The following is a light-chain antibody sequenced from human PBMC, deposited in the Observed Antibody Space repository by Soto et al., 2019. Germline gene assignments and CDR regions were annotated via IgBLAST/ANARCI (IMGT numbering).Light chain of an antibody. CDR3: QKYEIAPRT. J-gene: IGKJ4*01. Sequence: DIQMTQSPSSLSASVGDRVTITCRASQDISNYLAWYQQRPGKVPKLLIYAASTLQSGVQSRFSGSGSGTDFTLTISSLQPEDVATYYCQKYEIAPRTFGGGTKVEIK. CDR2: AAS. V-gene: IGKV1-27*01. CDR1: QDISNY.